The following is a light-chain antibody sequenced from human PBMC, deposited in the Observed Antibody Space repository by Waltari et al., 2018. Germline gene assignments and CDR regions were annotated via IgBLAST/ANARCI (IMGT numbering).Light chain of an antibody. V-gene: IGKV3-11*01. CDR3: QQRSNWPPIT. CDR1: QSASSY. Sequence: EIVLTQSPATLSLSPGERATLPCRARQSASSYLAWYQQKPGQAPRLLIYDASNRATGIPARFSGSGSGTDFTLTISSLEPEDFAVYYCQQRSNWPPITFGQGTRLEIK. J-gene: IGKJ5*01. CDR2: DAS.